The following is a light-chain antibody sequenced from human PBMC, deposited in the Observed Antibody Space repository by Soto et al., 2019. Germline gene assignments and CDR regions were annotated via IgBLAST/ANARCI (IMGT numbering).Light chain of an antibody. CDR3: CSHAETHTSV. CDR1: SSDVGSYDL. CDR2: EVT. Sequence: QSALTQPASVSGSPGQSITISCTGTSSDVGSYDLVSWYQQHPGKAPKLLIYEVTKRPSGVSTRFSGSKSGNTASLTISGLQAEDEADYYRCSHAETHTSVFATGPTVTVL. V-gene: IGLV2-23*02. J-gene: IGLJ1*01.